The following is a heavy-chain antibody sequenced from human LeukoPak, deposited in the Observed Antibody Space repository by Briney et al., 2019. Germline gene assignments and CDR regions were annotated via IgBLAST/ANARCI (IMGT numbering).Heavy chain of an antibody. CDR3: ARDRYYYGSKSRLDY. J-gene: IGHJ4*02. D-gene: IGHD3-10*01. CDR2: INPNSGGT. CDR1: GYTFTVYY. V-gene: IGHV1-2*02. Sequence: ASVKVSCKASGYTFTVYYMHWVRQAPGQGLEWMGWINPNSGGTNYAQKFQGRVTMTRDTSISTAYVELSRLRSDDTAVYYCARDRYYYGSKSRLDYWGQGTLVTVSS.